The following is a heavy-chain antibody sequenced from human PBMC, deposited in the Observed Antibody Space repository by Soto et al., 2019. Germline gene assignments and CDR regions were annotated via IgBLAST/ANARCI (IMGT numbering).Heavy chain of an antibody. Sequence: SETLSLTCAVYGGSFSGYYWSWIRQPPGKGLEWIGEINHSGSTNYNPSLKSRVTISVDTSKNQFSLKLSSVTAAETAVYYCARDQQRQKYSRPIYYFDYWGQGTLVTVSS. J-gene: IGHJ4*02. CDR1: GGSFSGYY. CDR3: ARDQQRQKYSRPIYYFDY. V-gene: IGHV4-34*01. CDR2: INHSGST. D-gene: IGHD6-6*01.